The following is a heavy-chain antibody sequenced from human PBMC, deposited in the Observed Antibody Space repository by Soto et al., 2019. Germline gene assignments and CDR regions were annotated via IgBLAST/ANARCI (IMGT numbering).Heavy chain of an antibody. D-gene: IGHD3-10*01. V-gene: IGHV1-2*02. CDR2: INPNSGGT. CDR1: GYTFTGYY. Sequence: DSVKVSCKASGYTFTGYYMHWVRQAPGQGLEGMGWINPNSGGTSYAQKFQGRVTMTRDTSISTAYMELSRLRSDDTAVYYCARDQAITLVRGVPVYWGQGTLVTV. CDR3: ARDQAITLVRGVPVY. J-gene: IGHJ4*02.